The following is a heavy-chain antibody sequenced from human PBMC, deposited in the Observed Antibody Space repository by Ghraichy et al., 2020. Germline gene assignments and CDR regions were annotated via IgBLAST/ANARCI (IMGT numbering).Heavy chain of an antibody. CDR3: ARGGVTVVVPDYYGLDV. Sequence: SETLSLTCAVYGGSFSGYYWSWIRQTPGKGLEWIGEINHGGDTSYNPSLKSRVTISVDTSKTQISLKITSLTAADTAVYYCARGGVTVVVPDYYGLDVWGQGTTVTVAS. D-gene: IGHD4-23*01. CDR1: GGSFSGYY. V-gene: IGHV4-34*01. J-gene: IGHJ6*02. CDR2: INHGGDT.